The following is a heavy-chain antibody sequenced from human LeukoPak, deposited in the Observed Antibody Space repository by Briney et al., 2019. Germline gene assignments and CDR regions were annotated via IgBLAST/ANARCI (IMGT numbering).Heavy chain of an antibody. J-gene: IGHJ4*02. CDR3: ARASWVSSADAVR. D-gene: IGHD3-16*01. V-gene: IGHV3-23*01. CDR1: GLSFTSFA. CDR2: LRGDGET. Sequence: PGGSLRLSCAASGLSFTSFAMSWVRQAPARGPEWVSSLRGDGETFYADSVRGRFTLSRDDSRNTVYLQLNNLRVEDTAIYYCARASWVSSADAVRWGQGTQVIVSS.